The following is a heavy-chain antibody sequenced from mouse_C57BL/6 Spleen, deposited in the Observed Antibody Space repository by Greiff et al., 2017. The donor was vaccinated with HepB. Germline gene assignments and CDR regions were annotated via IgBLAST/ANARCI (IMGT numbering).Heavy chain of an antibody. Sequence: EVKLVESGGGLVQPKGSLKLSCAASGFSFNTYAMNWVRQAPGKGLEWVARIRSKSNNYATYYADSVKDRFTISRDDSESMLYLQMNNLKTEDTAMYYCVRQEGAYYSNFYWYFDVWGTGTTVTVSS. V-gene: IGHV10-1*01. D-gene: IGHD2-5*01. J-gene: IGHJ1*03. CDR3: VRQEGAYYSNFYWYFDV. CDR1: GFSFNTYA. CDR2: IRSKSNNYAT.